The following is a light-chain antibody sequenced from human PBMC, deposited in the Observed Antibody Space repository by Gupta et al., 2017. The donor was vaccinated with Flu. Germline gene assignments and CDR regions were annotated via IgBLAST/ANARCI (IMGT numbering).Light chain of an antibody. J-gene: IGLJ3*02. Sequence: QSALTQPASVSGSPGQSITISCTGTSSDVGGYNYVSWYQQHPGKPHKLIIYEVSNRPAGVSSRFSGSKSGTTASLTISGHPAEDDADYYCTSYTSSSTLVFGGGTKLTVL. CDR1: SSDVGGYNY. CDR3: TSYTSSSTLV. CDR2: EVS. V-gene: IGLV2-14*01.